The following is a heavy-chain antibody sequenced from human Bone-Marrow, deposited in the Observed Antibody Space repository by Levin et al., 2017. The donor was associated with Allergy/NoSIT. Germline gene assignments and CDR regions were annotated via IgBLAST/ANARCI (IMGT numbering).Heavy chain of an antibody. Sequence: SETLSLTCAVSGGSISSGGYSWSWIRQPPGKGLEWIGYIYHSGSTYYNPSLKSRVTISVDRSKNQFSLKLSSVTAADTAVYYCATHTVGTTNYFDYWGQGTLVTVSS. J-gene: IGHJ4*02. V-gene: IGHV4-30-2*01. CDR1: GGSISSGGYS. CDR2: IYHSGST. D-gene: IGHD1-1*01. CDR3: ATHTVGTTNYFDY.